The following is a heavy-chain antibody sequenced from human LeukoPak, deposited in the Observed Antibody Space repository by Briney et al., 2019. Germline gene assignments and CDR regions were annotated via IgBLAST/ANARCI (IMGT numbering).Heavy chain of an antibody. CDR3: ARDFRYRDSSGYYSFDY. CDR2: LSGRSDSI. Sequence: GGSLRLSCAASGFTFIIYGMNWLRQAPGKGLEWVSYLSGRSDSIYYAESVKGRFTISRDNARNSLYLQMNSLRDEDTAVYYCARDFRYRDSSGYYSFDYWGQGTLVTVSS. J-gene: IGHJ4*02. CDR1: GFTFIIYG. V-gene: IGHV3-48*02. D-gene: IGHD3-22*01.